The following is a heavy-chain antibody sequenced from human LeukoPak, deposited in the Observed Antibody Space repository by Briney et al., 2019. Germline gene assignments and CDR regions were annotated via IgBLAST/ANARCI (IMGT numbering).Heavy chain of an antibody. Sequence: GSLRLSCAASGFTFSSYAMNWVRQAPGKGLEWVSGIGYTGDSTFYADSVKGRSTVSRDSSKNTLFLHMNSLRAEDTALYYCAKSPTVDAAFDIWGQGTMVTVSS. CDR2: IGYTGDST. D-gene: IGHD4-23*01. CDR3: AKSPTVDAAFDI. J-gene: IGHJ3*02. V-gene: IGHV3-23*01. CDR1: GFTFSSYA.